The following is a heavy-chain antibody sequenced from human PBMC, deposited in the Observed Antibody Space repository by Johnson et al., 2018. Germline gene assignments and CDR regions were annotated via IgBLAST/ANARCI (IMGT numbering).Heavy chain of an antibody. CDR1: GFTFGIRA. J-gene: IGHJ6*03. CDR2: ISGNGDET. V-gene: IGHV3-23*01. Sequence: EVQLLETGGGLVQPGGSRRLSCGASGFTFGIRAITWVRQAPGRGLEWVSTISGNGDETFYPDSVQGRFTLSRDNSKNTVDLQLNTLRIEDTAVYYCTPGGHLSHMDFWGRGTTVIVSS. CDR3: TPGGHLSHMDF.